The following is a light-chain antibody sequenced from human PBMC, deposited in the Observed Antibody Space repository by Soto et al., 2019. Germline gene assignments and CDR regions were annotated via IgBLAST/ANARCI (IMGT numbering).Light chain of an antibody. CDR1: SSDVGAYKY. CDR2: DVS. Sequence: SALTQPASVSGSPGQSIALSCTGTSSDVGAYKYVSWYQQHPGKAPKVMIYDVSNRPSGVSDRFSGSKSGNTASLTISGLQAEDEADYYCKSFTTSSTYVFGTGTKLTVL. CDR3: KSFTTSSTYV. V-gene: IGLV2-14*01. J-gene: IGLJ1*01.